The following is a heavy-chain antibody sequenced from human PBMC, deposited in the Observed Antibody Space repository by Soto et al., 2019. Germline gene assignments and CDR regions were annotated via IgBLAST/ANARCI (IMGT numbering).Heavy chain of an antibody. D-gene: IGHD3-9*01. CDR3: ARGEVLRYFDWPHDAFDI. CDR2: IWYDGSNK. V-gene: IGHV3-33*01. Sequence: QVQLVESGGGVVQPGRSLRLSCAASGFTFSSYGMHWVRQAPGKGLEWVAVIWYDGSNKYYADSVKGRFTISRDNSKNTLYLQRNSLRAEDTAVYYCARGEVLRYFDWPHDAFDIWGQGTMVTVSS. J-gene: IGHJ3*02. CDR1: GFTFSSYG.